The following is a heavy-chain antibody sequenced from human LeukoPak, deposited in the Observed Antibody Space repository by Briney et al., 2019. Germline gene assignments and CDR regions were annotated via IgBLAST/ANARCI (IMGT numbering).Heavy chain of an antibody. CDR1: GFTFSSYI. J-gene: IGHJ4*02. Sequence: GRSLRLSCAASGFTFSSYIMHWVRQAPGKGLEWVALISYDGSNKYYADSVKGRFTISRDNSKNTLYLQMNSLRAEDTAVYYCARVVGGALDYWGQGTLVTVSS. CDR2: ISYDGSNK. V-gene: IGHV3-30*04. CDR3: ARVVGGALDY. D-gene: IGHD2-21*01.